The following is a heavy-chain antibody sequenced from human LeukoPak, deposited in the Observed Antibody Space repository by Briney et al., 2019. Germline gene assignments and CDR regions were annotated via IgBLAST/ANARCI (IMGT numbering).Heavy chain of an antibody. CDR3: VLSSSWYGNFDY. Sequence: GESLKISCKGSGYSFSSYWIGWVRQMPGKGLEWMGTIHPGDSDIRYSPSSQGQVTISADKSISTAYLQWSSLKASDTAMYYCVLSSSWYGNFDYWGQGTLVTVSS. D-gene: IGHD6-13*01. V-gene: IGHV5-51*01. CDR1: GYSFSSYW. CDR2: IHPGDSDI. J-gene: IGHJ4*02.